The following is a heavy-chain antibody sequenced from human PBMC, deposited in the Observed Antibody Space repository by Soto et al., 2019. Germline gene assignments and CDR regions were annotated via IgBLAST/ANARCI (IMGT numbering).Heavy chain of an antibody. J-gene: IGHJ4*02. V-gene: IGHV1-69*04. CDR2: IIPILGIA. Sequence: GASVKVSCRASGGTFSSYTISWVRQAPGQGLEWMGRIIPILGIANYAQKFQGRVTITADKSTSTAYMELSSLRSEDTAVYYCAREGTVTTRRVSDYWGQGTLVTVSS. CDR1: GGTFSSYT. CDR3: AREGTVTTRRVSDY. D-gene: IGHD4-17*01.